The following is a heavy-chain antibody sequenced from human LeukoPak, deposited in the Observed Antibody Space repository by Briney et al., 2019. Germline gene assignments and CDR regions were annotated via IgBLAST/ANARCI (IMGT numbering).Heavy chain of an antibody. CDR1: GFSFTTYW. CDR2: IKQDGSEK. J-gene: IGHJ4*02. Sequence: GGSLRLSCAASGFSFTTYWMTWVRQAPGKGLEWVATIKQDGSEKYYVDSVRGRFTIARDNTKNSLNLQMNSLRAEDTAVYFCARDGGHYGDLDYWGQGTLVTVSS. D-gene: IGHD4-17*01. CDR3: ARDGGHYGDLDY. V-gene: IGHV3-7*01.